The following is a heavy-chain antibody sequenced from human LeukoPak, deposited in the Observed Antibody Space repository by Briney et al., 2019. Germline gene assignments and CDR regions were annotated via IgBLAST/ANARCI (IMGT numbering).Heavy chain of an antibody. V-gene: IGHV3-48*01. Sequence: GGSLRLSCAASGSTFRTSGMNWVRQAPGEGLEWVSYISSSGTTISYAQSVKGRFTITRDNAQNSLTLHMNTLRAEDTAVYYCTRDAGTRLKYSFGYGDYWGQGALVTVSS. D-gene: IGHD5-18*01. J-gene: IGHJ4*02. CDR2: ISSSGTTI. CDR3: TRDAGTRLKYSFGYGDY. CDR1: GSTFRTSG.